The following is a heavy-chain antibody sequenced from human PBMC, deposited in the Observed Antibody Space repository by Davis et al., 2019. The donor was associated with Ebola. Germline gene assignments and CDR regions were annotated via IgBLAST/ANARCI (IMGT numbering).Heavy chain of an antibody. D-gene: IGHD1-14*01. CDR3: AKDNPLRWFGP. V-gene: IGHV4-59*01. CDR1: AGSITSYQ. Sequence: MPSETLSLTCTVSAGSITSYQWNWVRQSPGTGLEWLGSIHSSGTTNYNPSLKSRVTISMDTSQNQFSLRLNSVTPADTAVYYCAKDNPLRWFGPWGQGTLVTVSS. J-gene: IGHJ5*02. CDR2: IHSSGTT.